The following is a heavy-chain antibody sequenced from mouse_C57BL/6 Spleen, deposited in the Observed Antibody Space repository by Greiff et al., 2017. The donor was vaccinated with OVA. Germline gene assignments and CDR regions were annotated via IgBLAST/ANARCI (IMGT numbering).Heavy chain of an antibody. CDR1: GFTFSDYG. CDR3: ARDYDYEDYFDY. D-gene: IGHD2-4*01. V-gene: IGHV5-17*01. J-gene: IGHJ2*01. CDR2: ISSGSSTI. Sequence: DVKLQESGGGLVKPGGSLKLSCAASGFTFSDYGMHWVRQAPEKGLEWVAYISSGSSTIYYADTVKGRFTISRDNAKNTLFLQMTSLRSEDTAMYYCARDYDYEDYFDYWGQGTTLTVSS.